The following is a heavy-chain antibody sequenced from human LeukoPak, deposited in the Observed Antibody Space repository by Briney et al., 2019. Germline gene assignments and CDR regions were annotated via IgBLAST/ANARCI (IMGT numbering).Heavy chain of an antibody. V-gene: IGHV1-18*01. CDR2: ISAYNGNT. CDR1: GYTFTSYG. CDR3: ARDLGTYTSYGGIFFDF. D-gene: IGHD4/OR15-4a*01. J-gene: IGHJ4*02. Sequence: ASVKVSCKASGYTFTSYGISWVRQAPGQGLEWMGWISAYNGNTNYAQKLQGRVTMTTDTSTSTAYMELRSLRSDDTAVYYCARDLGTYTSYGGIFFDFWGQGTLVTVSS.